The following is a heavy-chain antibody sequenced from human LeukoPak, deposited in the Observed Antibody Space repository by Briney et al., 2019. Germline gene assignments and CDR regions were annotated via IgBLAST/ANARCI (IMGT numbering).Heavy chain of an antibody. D-gene: IGHD3-10*01. V-gene: IGHV3-66*02. J-gene: IGHJ5*02. CDR2: IYSGGST. Sequence: GGSLRLCCTASGFTVSSNYMSWVRQAPGMGLEWVSVIYSGGSTYYADSVKGRFTISRDNSKNTLYLQMNSLRAEDTAVYYCAREPVLLWFGPAWGQGTLVTVSS. CDR1: GFTVSSNY. CDR3: AREPVLLWFGPA.